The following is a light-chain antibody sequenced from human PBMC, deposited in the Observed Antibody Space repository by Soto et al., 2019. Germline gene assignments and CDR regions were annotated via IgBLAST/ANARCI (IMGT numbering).Light chain of an antibody. J-gene: IGKJ5*01. V-gene: IGKV1-16*02. CDR3: QQYNSYPIT. CDR2: AAS. Sequence: DIQMTQSPSSLSASVGDRVTMTCRASQGISNYLAWLQQKPGKAPESLIYAASSLQSGVPSKFSGSGSGTDFTLTISSLQPEDFATYYCQQYNSYPITFGQGTRLEIK. CDR1: QGISNY.